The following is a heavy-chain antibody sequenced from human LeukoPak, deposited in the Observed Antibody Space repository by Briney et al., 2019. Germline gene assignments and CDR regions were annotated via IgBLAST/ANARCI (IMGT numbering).Heavy chain of an antibody. V-gene: IGHV4-61*01. D-gene: IGHD2-15*01. J-gene: IGHJ4*02. CDR1: GGSVSSASNY. CDR2: MYYSGST. CDR3: ARDPGYCSGGSCGNFDY. Sequence: PSETLSLTCTVSGGSVSSASNYWSWIRQPPGEGLEWIGYMYYSGSTSYNPSLKSRVTISADTSKNQFSLKLSSVTAADTAVYYCARDPGYCSGGSCGNFDYWGQGTLVTVSS.